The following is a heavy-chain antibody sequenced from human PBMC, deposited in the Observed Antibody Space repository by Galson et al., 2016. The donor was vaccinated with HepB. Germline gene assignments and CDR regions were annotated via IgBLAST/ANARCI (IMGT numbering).Heavy chain of an antibody. D-gene: IGHD1-26*01. Sequence: SVKVSCKASGYTFSSYSITWVRLAPGQGLEWMGGIIPIFGTANYAQKFQGRVTITADESTSAAYMELSSLRSDDTAVYYCARDHLDSGSHHRFFDYWGQGTLVTVSS. CDR3: ARDHLDSGSHHRFFDY. V-gene: IGHV1-69*13. CDR1: GYTFSSYS. J-gene: IGHJ4*02. CDR2: IIPIFGTA.